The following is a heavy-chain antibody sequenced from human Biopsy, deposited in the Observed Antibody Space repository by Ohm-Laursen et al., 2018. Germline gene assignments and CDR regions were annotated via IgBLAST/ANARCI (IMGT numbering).Heavy chain of an antibody. D-gene: IGHD3-9*01. CDR1: GGIFSNYG. V-gene: IGHV1-69*06. Sequence: ASVKVSCKAPGGIFSNYGVNWARQAPGQGLEWLGGNIPILGTGNYAQKFQDRATVAADTSTSTATMELRSLRSDDTAVYYCATKLTGYFHHWGQGTLVIVSS. CDR3: ATKLTGYFHH. CDR2: NIPILGTG. J-gene: IGHJ1*01.